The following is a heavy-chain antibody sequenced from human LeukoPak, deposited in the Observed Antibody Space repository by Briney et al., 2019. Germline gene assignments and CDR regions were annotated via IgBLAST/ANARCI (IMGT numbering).Heavy chain of an antibody. CDR1: GGSISSYY. J-gene: IGHJ6*03. CDR3: ARERELLPDYYYYMDV. Sequence: SETLSLTCTVSGGSISSYYWSWIRQPPGKGLEWIGYIYYSGSTNYNPSLKSRVTISVDTSKNQFSLKLSSVTAADTAVYYCARERELLPDYYYYMDVWGKGTTLTVSS. D-gene: IGHD1-26*01. V-gene: IGHV4-59*12. CDR2: IYYSGST.